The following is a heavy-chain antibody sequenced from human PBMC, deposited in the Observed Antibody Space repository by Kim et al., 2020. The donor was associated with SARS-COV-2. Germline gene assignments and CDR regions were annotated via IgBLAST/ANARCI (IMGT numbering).Heavy chain of an antibody. J-gene: IGHJ6*02. Sequence: ASVKVSCKASGYTFTSYAMNWVRQAPGQGLEWMGWINTNTGNPTYAQGFTGRFVFSLDTSVSTAYLQISSLKAEDTAVYYCARDPSYQLLEEGYYYYGMDVWGQGTTVTVSS. D-gene: IGHD2-2*01. CDR2: INTNTGNP. CDR1: GYTFTSYA. CDR3: ARDPSYQLLEEGYYYYGMDV. V-gene: IGHV7-4-1*02.